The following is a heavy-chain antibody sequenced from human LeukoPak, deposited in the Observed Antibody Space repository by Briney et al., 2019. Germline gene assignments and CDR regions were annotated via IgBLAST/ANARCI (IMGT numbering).Heavy chain of an antibody. CDR3: ASSHPGGYYFDY. J-gene: IGHJ4*02. CDR1: GGSFSGYY. D-gene: IGHD1-14*01. V-gene: IGHV4-34*01. Sequence: SETLSLTCAVYGGSFSGYYWSWIRQPPGKGLEWIGEINHSGSTNYNPSLTSRVTISVDTSKNQFSLKLSSVTAADTAVYYCASSHPGGYYFDYWGQGTLVTVSS. CDR2: INHSGST.